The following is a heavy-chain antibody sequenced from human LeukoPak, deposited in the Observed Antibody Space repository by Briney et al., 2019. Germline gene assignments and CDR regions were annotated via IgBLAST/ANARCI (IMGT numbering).Heavy chain of an antibody. V-gene: IGHV1-2*04. CDR2: INTNSGGT. D-gene: IGHD3-22*01. CDR1: GYTFTGDY. J-gene: IGHJ4*02. Sequence: ASVKDSCKASGYTFTGDYRHWVRQAPGQGLEWMGWINTNSGGTNYAQKFHGWVTTTRDTSTSTAYMELSRLRSDDTAVYYCARDEGSSGENFDCWGQGTLVTVSS. CDR3: ARDEGSSGENFDC.